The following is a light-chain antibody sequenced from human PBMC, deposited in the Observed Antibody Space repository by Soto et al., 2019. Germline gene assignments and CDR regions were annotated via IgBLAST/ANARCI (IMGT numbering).Light chain of an antibody. CDR2: GSS. CDR1: SSNIGAGHV. V-gene: IGLV1-40*01. Sequence: QSVLTQPPSVSGAPGQRVTISCTGSSSNIGAGHVVHWYQQFPGRAPNLLIYGSSNRPSGVPDRFSGSKSGTSASLAITGLQAEDEADDYCQAYDNTLSASVFGGGTKLTVL. J-gene: IGLJ2*01. CDR3: QAYDNTLSASV.